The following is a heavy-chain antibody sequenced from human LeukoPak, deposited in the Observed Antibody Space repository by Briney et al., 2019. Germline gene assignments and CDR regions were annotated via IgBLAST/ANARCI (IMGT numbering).Heavy chain of an antibody. CDR3: ANDAVRGVMKHDY. CDR1: GFTFSGYG. CDR2: IRYDGSNK. J-gene: IGHJ4*02. V-gene: IGHV3-30*02. D-gene: IGHD3-10*01. Sequence: GGSLRLSCAASGFTFSGYGMHWVRQAPGKGLEWVAFIRYDGSNKYYADSVKGRFTISRDNSKNTLYLQMNSLRAEDTAVYYCANDAVRGVMKHDYWGQGTLVTVSS.